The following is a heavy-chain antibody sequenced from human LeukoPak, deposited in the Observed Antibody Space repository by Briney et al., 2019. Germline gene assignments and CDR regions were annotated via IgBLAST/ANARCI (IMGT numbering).Heavy chain of an antibody. CDR2: IYTSGST. V-gene: IGHV4-61*02. D-gene: IGHD3-3*01. Sequence: SETLSLTCTVSGGSISSGSYYWSWIRQPAGKGLEWIGRIYTSGSTNYNPSLKRRVTISVDTSKNQFSLKLSSVTAADTAVYYCARGNLGLRFLEWLQSNWFDPWGQGTLVTVSS. J-gene: IGHJ5*02. CDR1: GGSISSGSYY. CDR3: ARGNLGLRFLEWLQSNWFDP.